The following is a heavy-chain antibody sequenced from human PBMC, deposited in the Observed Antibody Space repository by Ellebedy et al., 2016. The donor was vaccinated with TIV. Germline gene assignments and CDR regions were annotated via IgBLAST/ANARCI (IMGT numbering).Heavy chain of an antibody. D-gene: IGHD1-26*01. CDR3: ARDKYGSYDY. V-gene: IGHV3-72*01. CDR2: SKNKVNSYSA. J-gene: IGHJ4*02. Sequence: GESLKISXAASGFTFSDHYMDWVRQAPGKGLEWVGRSKNKVNSYSARYAASVKDRFTISRDDSKDFLYLQMNSLKTENTAVYYCARDKYGSYDYWGQGTLVTVSS. CDR1: GFTFSDHY.